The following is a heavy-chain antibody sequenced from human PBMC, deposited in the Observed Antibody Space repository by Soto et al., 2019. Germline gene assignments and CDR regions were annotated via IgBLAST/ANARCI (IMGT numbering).Heavy chain of an antibody. CDR3: AVVHSTGNWFDP. J-gene: IGHJ5*02. Sequence: QLQLQESGPGLVKPSETLSLTCTVSGGSISSSDFYWGWLRQPPGKGLDFIGSMYYSGTTYYNPSLKNRITISADTSKNQFSLKLISVTAADTSVYYCAVVHSTGNWFDPWGQGALVTVSS. CDR1: GGSISSSDFY. D-gene: IGHD6-19*01. V-gene: IGHV4-39*01. CDR2: MYYSGTT.